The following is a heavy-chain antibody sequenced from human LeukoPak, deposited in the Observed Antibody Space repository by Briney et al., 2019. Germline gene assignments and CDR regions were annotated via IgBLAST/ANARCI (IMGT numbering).Heavy chain of an antibody. V-gene: IGHV3-23*01. Sequence: GSLRLSCAASGFPFSSYAMNWVRQAPGKGLEWVSIIFGSGDTTYYADSVKGRFTVSRDNSKNMLYLQMNNLRSEDTATYYCAKRNTMVRGGPCFDYWGQGLMVTVSS. CDR2: IFGSGDTT. CDR1: GFPFSSYA. J-gene: IGHJ4*02. CDR3: AKRNTMVRGGPCFDY. D-gene: IGHD3-10*01.